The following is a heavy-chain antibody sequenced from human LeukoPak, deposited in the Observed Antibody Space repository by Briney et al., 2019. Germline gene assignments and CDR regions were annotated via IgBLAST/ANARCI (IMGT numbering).Heavy chain of an antibody. CDR2: IYESGST. J-gene: IGHJ4*02. CDR1: GGSISGYY. D-gene: IGHD3-22*01. V-gene: IGHV4-59*01. CDR3: ARDRYDHDSSGYYEF. Sequence: SETLSLTCTVSGGSISGYYWSWIRQPPGEELEWIGYIYESGSTDYNPSLRSRVTISRDTSKNQVSLKLTSVTTADTAVYYCARDRYDHDSSGYYEFWGQGTLVTVSS.